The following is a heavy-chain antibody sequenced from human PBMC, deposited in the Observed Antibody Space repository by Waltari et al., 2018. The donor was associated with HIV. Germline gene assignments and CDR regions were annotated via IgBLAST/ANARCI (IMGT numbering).Heavy chain of an antibody. D-gene: IGHD3-22*01. J-gene: IGHJ4*02. CDR1: GFTFSSYS. Sequence: EVQLVESGGGLVKPGGSLRLSCAASGFTFSSYSLNWVRQAPGKGLEWVSSISSSSNSKYYADSVKGRFTISRDNAKNSLYLQMNSLRAEDTAVYYCARVDDNYYDSSLTLDYWGQGTLIGVSS. V-gene: IGHV3-21*01. CDR2: ISSSSNSK. CDR3: ARVDDNYYDSSLTLDY.